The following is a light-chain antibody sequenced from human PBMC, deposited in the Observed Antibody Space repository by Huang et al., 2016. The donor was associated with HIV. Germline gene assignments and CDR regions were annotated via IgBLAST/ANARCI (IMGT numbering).Light chain of an antibody. CDR2: LGS. CDR3: MQALQSPYT. J-gene: IGKJ2*01. Sequence: DIVMTQSPLSLPVTPGEPASVSCRSSQSLLNSHGNNYLDWYLQKPGQSPQLLIYLGSTRASGVPDRFRGSGSGTDFTLKISRVEAEDVGVYYCMQALQSPYTFGQGTKLEIK. V-gene: IGKV2-28*01. CDR1: QSLLNSHGNNY.